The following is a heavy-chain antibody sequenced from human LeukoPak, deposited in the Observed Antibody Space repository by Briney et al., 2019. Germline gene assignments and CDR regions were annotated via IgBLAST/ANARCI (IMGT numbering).Heavy chain of an antibody. CDR1: GFTVSSDY. V-gene: IGHV3-53*01. CDR2: IYGGGTT. D-gene: IGHD3-22*01. Sequence: PGGSLRLSCAASGFTVSSDYMTWVRQAPGKGLEWVSVIYGGGTTYYADSVRGRFTISRDNSKNTVYFQMNSLRAEDTAVYYCARGKSSGYYHGDDPYVDYWGQGTLVTVSS. CDR3: ARGKSSGYYHGDDPYVDY. J-gene: IGHJ4*02.